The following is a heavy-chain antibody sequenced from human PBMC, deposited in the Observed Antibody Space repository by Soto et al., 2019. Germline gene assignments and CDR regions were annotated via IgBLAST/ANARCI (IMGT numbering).Heavy chain of an antibody. CDR2: ISYDGSNK. D-gene: IGHD2-2*01. CDR3: AKIGDLVVPVYYYMDV. Sequence: QVQLVESGGGVVQPGRSLRLSCAASGFTFSSYGMHWVRQAPGKGLEWVAVISYDGSNKYYADSVKGRFTISRDNSKNALYLQMNSLRAEDTAVYYCAKIGDLVVPVYYYMDVWGKGTTVTVSS. CDR1: GFTFSSYG. J-gene: IGHJ6*03. V-gene: IGHV3-30*18.